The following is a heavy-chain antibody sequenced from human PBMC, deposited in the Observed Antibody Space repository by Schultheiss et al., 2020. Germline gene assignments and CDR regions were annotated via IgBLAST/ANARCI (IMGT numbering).Heavy chain of an antibody. D-gene: IGHD3-22*01. CDR1: GGSISSGTHY. Sequence: SETLSLTCTVSGGSISSGTHYWSWIRQHPGKGLEWIGYVDYSGSTNYNPSLKSRVTISVDTSKNQFSLKLSSVTAADTAVYYCARQTYYYDSSGYPSFDYWGQGTLVTVSS. CDR2: VDYSGST. CDR3: ARQTYYYDSSGYPSFDY. V-gene: IGHV4-61*01. J-gene: IGHJ4*02.